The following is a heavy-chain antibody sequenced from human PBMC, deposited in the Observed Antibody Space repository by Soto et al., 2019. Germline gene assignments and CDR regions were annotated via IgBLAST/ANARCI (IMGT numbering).Heavy chain of an antibody. D-gene: IGHD3-16*01. CDR3: AMVDVYVTPNPQDV. CDR1: GYTFTRYG. J-gene: IGHJ6*02. CDR2: INTYNGNT. V-gene: IGHV1-18*01. Sequence: QVQLVQSGAEVKNPGASVKVSCKASGYTFTRYGIGWARQAPGQGLEWRGWINTYNGNTNYAQNVQGRVTLTTDTSTSTADMELRSLRSNDTAIYYCAMVDVYVTPNPQDVWGQGTTVIVSS.